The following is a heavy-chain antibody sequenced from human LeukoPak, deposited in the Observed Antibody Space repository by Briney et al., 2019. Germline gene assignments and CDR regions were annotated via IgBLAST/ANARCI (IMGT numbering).Heavy chain of an antibody. Sequence: ASVKVSCKASGYTFINYGISRVRQAPGQGLEWMGWVSAYNGKTDYAQKFQGRVTMTTDTSTSTVYMELRSLTSDDTAVYYCARDRSNHDYWGQGTLVTVSS. CDR3: ARDRSNHDY. J-gene: IGHJ4*02. CDR1: GYTFINYG. CDR2: VSAYNGKT. D-gene: IGHD1-14*01. V-gene: IGHV1-18*01.